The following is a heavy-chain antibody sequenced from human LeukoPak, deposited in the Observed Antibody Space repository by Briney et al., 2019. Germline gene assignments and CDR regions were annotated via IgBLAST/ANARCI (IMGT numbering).Heavy chain of an antibody. CDR1: GFTFSDYT. D-gene: IGHD6-13*01. CDR3: ARGEGQDLVRFAAY. CDR2: ISGSGYKT. Sequence: GGSLRLSCVASGFTFSDYTMSWLRQSPVKGLEWVAAISGSGYKTYDADSMKGRFTISRDNSKSTLYLEMNNLRAEDTAVYFRARGEGQDLVRFAAYRGQGTLVTVSS. J-gene: IGHJ4*02. V-gene: IGHV3-23*01.